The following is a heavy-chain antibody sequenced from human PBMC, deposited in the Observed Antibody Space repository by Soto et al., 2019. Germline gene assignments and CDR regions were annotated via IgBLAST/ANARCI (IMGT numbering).Heavy chain of an antibody. Sequence: PGGSLRLSCAASGFTFSSYSMNWVRQAPGKGLEWVPYISSSSSYTNYADSVKGRFTISRDNAKNSLYLQMNSLRAEDTAVYYCARVPTSSGYYYFDYWGQGTLVTVSS. CDR3: ARVPTSSGYYYFDY. CDR1: GFTFSSYS. CDR2: ISSSSSYT. V-gene: IGHV3-21*05. D-gene: IGHD3-22*01. J-gene: IGHJ4*02.